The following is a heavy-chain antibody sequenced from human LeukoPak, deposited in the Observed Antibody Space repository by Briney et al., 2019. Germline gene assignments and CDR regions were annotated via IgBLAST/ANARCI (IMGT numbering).Heavy chain of an antibody. V-gene: IGHV1-2*02. CDR2: INPNSGGT. CDR1: GYTFTGYY. J-gene: IGHJ6*03. CDR3: ARGTALTGTTKYYYMDV. D-gene: IGHD1-7*01. Sequence: ASVKVSCKASGYTFTGYYMHWVRQAPGQGLEWMGWINPNSGGTNYAQKFQGRVTMTRDTSISTAYMELSRLRPDDTAVYYCARGTALTGTTKYYYMDVWGKGTTVTVSS.